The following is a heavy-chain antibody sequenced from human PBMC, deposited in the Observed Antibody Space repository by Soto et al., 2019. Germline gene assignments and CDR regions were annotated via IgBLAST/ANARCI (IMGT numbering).Heavy chain of an antibody. V-gene: IGHV1-18*01. CDR2: ISAYNGNT. J-gene: IGHJ5*02. CDR1: GYTFTSYG. D-gene: IGHD6-6*01. CDR3: ARDSPARPDNWFDP. Sequence: ASVKVSCKASGYTFTSYGISWVRQAPGQGLEWMGWISAYNGNTNYAQKLQGRVIMTTDTSTSTAYMELRSLRSDDTAVYYCARDSPARPDNWFDPWGLGTLVTVS.